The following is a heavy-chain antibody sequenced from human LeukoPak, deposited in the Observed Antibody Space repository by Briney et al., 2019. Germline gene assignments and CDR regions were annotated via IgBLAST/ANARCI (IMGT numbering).Heavy chain of an antibody. V-gene: IGHV3-11*04. D-gene: IGHD4-17*01. CDR3: ARATVMYYYGMDV. Sequence: GGSLRLSCAASGFTFSDYYMSWIRQAPGKGLEWVSYISSSGSTIYYADSVKGRFTISRDNAKNSLYLQMNSLRDEDTAVYYCARATVMYYYGMDVWGQGTTVTVSS. CDR2: ISSSGSTI. J-gene: IGHJ6*02. CDR1: GFTFSDYY.